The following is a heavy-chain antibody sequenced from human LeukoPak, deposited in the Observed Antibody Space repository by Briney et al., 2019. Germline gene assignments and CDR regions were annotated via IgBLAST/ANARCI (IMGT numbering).Heavy chain of an antibody. J-gene: IGHJ4*02. CDR3: ARFGYVAAVDV. D-gene: IGHD2-15*01. Sequence: GGSLRLSCAASGFSFSAYLMTWVRQAPGTGPEWVANINPAGSETYYVDPVKGRFSISRDNAKNLVYLQMNSLRAVDTAVYHCARFGYVAAVDVWGQGTPVTVSS. CDR1: GFSFSAYL. CDR2: INPAGSET. V-gene: IGHV3-7*01.